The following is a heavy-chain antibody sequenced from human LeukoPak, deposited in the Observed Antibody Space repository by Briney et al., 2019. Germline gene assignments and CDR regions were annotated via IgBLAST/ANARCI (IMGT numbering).Heavy chain of an antibody. D-gene: IGHD1-26*01. CDR3: ARVSYSYWYFDL. J-gene: IGHJ2*01. Sequence: TSETLSLTCTVSGGSISSYYWSWIRQPAGKGLEWIGRIYTSGSTNYNPSLKSRVIMSVDTSKNQFSLKLSSVTAADTAVYYCARVSYSYWYFDLWGRGTLVTVSS. V-gene: IGHV4-4*07. CDR2: IYTSGST. CDR1: GGSISSYY.